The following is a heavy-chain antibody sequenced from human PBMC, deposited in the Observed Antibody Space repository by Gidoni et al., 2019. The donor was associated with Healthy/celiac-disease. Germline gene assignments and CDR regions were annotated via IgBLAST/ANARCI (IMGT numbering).Heavy chain of an antibody. CDR2: INHSGST. D-gene: IGHD3-22*01. CDR1: GGSFSGYY. V-gene: IGHV4-34*01. CDR3: ARGHDSSGYFQH. Sequence: QVQLQQWGAGLLKPSETLSLTCAVYGGSFSGYYWSWIRQPPGKGLEWIGEINHSGSTNYNPSLKSRVTISVDTSKNQFSLKLSSVTAADTAVYYCARGHDSSGYFQHWGQGTLVTVSS. J-gene: IGHJ1*01.